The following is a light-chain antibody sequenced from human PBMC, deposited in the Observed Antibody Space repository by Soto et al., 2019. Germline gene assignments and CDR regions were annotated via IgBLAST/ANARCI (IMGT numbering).Light chain of an antibody. J-gene: IGKJ1*01. CDR2: AAS. CDR3: QQYNSYWV. V-gene: IGKV1-27*01. Sequence: DIQMTQSPSSLSASVGDRVTITCRASQGISNYLAWYQQKPGKVPKLLIYAASTLQSGVPSRFSGNGSGTEFTLTISSLQPDDFATYYCQQYNSYWVFGQGTKVDIK. CDR1: QGISNY.